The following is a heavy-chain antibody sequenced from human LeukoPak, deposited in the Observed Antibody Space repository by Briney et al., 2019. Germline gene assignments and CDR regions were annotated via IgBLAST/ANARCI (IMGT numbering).Heavy chain of an antibody. J-gene: IGHJ3*02. CDR3: ARDHSSSSWMDSFEI. Sequence: ASVKVSCKASGYTFTGYYMHWVRQAPGQGLEWMGWISAYNGNTNYAQKLQGRVTMTTDTSTSTAYMELRSLRSDDTAVYYCARDHSSSSWMDSFEIWGPGTKVTVSS. CDR1: GYTFTGYY. V-gene: IGHV1-18*04. D-gene: IGHD6-6*01. CDR2: ISAYNGNT.